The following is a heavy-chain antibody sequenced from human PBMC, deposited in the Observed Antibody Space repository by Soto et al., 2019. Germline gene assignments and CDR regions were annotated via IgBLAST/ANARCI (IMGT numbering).Heavy chain of an antibody. CDR1: GFSLSTSGVG. CDR3: AQGMSTPNRFDY. J-gene: IGHJ4*02. Sequence: SGPTLVNPTQTLTLTCTFSGFSLSTSGVGVGWIRQPPGKALEWLALIYWDDDKRYSPSLKGRLTITKDTSKNQVVLSMTNMDPVDTATYYCAQGMSTPNRFDYWGQGTLVTVSS. V-gene: IGHV2-5*02. CDR2: IYWDDDK. D-gene: IGHD2-2*01.